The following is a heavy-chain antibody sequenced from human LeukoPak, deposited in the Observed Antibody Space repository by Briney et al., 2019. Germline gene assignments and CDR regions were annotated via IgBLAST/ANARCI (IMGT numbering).Heavy chain of an antibody. CDR2: IYTSGST. CDR3: ARGGDSSSFYTYFDY. J-gene: IGHJ4*02. CDR1: GGSISSGSYY. V-gene: IGHV4-61*02. Sequence: PSETLSLTCTVSGGSISSGSYYWSWIRQPAGKGLEWIGRIYTSGSTNYNPSLKSRVTISVDTSKNQFSLKLSSVTAADTAVYYCARGGDSSSFYTYFDYWGQGTLVTVSS. D-gene: IGHD3-22*01.